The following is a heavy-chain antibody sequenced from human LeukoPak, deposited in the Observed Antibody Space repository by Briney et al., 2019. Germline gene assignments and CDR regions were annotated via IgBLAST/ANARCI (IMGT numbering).Heavy chain of an antibody. CDR1: GFTFSSYS. Sequence: GGSLRLSCAASGFTFSSYSMNWVRQAPGKGLEWVSYISSSSSTIYYADSVKGRFTISRDNAKNSLYLQMNSLRAEDTAVYYCARDGLRWELPIWGQGTLVTVSS. D-gene: IGHD1-26*01. CDR3: ARDGLRWELPI. J-gene: IGHJ4*02. CDR2: ISSSSSTI. V-gene: IGHV3-48*01.